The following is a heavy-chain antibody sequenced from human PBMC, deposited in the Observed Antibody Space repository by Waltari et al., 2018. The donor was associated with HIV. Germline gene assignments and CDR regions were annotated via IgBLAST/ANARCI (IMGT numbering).Heavy chain of an antibody. J-gene: IGHJ5*01. CDR2: SSGIGYSM. V-gene: IGHV3-23*01. D-gene: IGHD4-17*01. Sequence: EVQLLESGGGLVQTGGSLRLSCAASGFTFSSHAMSWVRQAPGKGLDWLSISSGIGYSMNYADYAKCHFPSSRDNSKNGLYLQMNSLRVEDTAIYYWVRHPYSDYSLVWVDSWGQGTLVSVSS. CDR1: GFTFSSHA. CDR3: VRHPYSDYSLVWVDS.